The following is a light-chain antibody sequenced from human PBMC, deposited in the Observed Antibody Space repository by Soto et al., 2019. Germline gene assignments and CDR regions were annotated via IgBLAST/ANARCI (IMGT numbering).Light chain of an antibody. J-gene: IGKJ3*01. Sequence: EIVLTQSPATLSLSPGERATLSCRASQSVSSYLAWYQQKPGQAPRLLIYDASNRATGIPARFSGSGSGTDFTLTISSLEPEDFAVYYCQRRSNWPPEVTFGPGTKVDIK. V-gene: IGKV3-11*01. CDR1: QSVSSY. CDR2: DAS. CDR3: QRRSNWPPEVT.